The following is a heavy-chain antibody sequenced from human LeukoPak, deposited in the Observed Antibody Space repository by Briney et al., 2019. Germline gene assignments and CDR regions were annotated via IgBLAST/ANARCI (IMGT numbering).Heavy chain of an antibody. CDR2: VHLSGRT. Sequence: PSGTLSLTCGVSGGSISSTNWWTWVRQPPGEGLKWIGEVHLSGRTNYNPSLENRVTMSVDMSENHISLKLTSVTAADTAVYYCAREGGPYRPLDYSGQGTLVTVSS. CDR1: GGSISSTNW. V-gene: IGHV4-4*02. CDR3: AREGGPYRPLDY. J-gene: IGHJ4*02.